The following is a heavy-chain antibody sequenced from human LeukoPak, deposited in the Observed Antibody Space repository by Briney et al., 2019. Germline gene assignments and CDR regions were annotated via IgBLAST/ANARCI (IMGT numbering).Heavy chain of an antibody. Sequence: ASVKVSCKASGYTFTGYYMHWVRQAPGQGLEWMGWINPNSGGTNYAQKFQGRVTMTRDTSISTAYMELSRLRSDDTAVYYCARGDYYYFSRRYLGLDYWGQGILVTVSS. CDR2: INPNSGGT. D-gene: IGHD3-10*01. V-gene: IGHV1-2*02. CDR1: GYTFTGYY. CDR3: ARGDYYYFSRRYLGLDY. J-gene: IGHJ4*02.